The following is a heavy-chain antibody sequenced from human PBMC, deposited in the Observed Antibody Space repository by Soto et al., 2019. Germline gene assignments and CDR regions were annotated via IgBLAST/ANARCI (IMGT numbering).Heavy chain of an antibody. D-gene: IGHD1-1*01. CDR2: IKQDESEK. CDR1: GFTFSNYW. Sequence: GGSLRLSCAASGFTFSNYWMSWARQAPGKGLEWVANIKQDESEKYYLDSVRGRFTVSRDNAKNSLYLQMNGLRVEDTAVYYCERSGANWNVPMTYWGQGALVTVSS. J-gene: IGHJ4*02. V-gene: IGHV3-7*01. CDR3: ERSGANWNVPMTY.